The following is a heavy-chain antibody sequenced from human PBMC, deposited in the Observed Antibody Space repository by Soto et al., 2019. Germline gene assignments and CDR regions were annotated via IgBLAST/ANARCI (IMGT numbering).Heavy chain of an antibody. D-gene: IGHD3-16*01. V-gene: IGHV3-30-3*01. CDR1: GFTFSSYA. CDR2: ISYDGSNK. Sequence: QVQLVESGGGVVQPGRSLRLSCAASGFTFSSYAMHWVRQAPGKGLEWVAVISYDGSNKYYADSVKGRFTISRDNSKNTLYLQMNSLRAEDTAVYYCAREGLGFDYWGQGTLVTVSS. J-gene: IGHJ4*02. CDR3: AREGLGFDY.